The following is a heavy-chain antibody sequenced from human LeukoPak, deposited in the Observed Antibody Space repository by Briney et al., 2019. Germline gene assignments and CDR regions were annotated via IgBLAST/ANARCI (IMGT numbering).Heavy chain of an antibody. D-gene: IGHD3-9*01. Sequence: SETLSLTCTVSGGSITSGGYYWGWIRQPPGKGLEWIGSVYYSGSIHYNPSLKSRVTISVDKSKNQFSLKLSSVTAADTAVYYCARGKSLTGYGRWYFDLWGRGTLVTVSS. J-gene: IGHJ2*01. V-gene: IGHV4-39*07. CDR3: ARGKSLTGYGRWYFDL. CDR2: VYYSGSI. CDR1: GGSITSGGYY.